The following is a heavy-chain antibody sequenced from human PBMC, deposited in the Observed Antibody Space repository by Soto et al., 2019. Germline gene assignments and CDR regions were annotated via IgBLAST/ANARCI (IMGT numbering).Heavy chain of an antibody. CDR2: IYYSGTT. D-gene: IGHD5-12*01. CDR1: GGSISSGDYY. Sequence: QVQLQESGPGLVKPSQTLSLTCTVSGGSISSGDYYWSWIRQPPGKGLEWIGYIYYSGTTYYNPSPKSRAPITVDTAKSQFSRKLRSVTAADTAVYYWARGGWGVYAWMDFQHWGQGTLVTVAS. J-gene: IGHJ1*01. V-gene: IGHV4-30-4*01. CDR3: ARGGWGVYAWMDFQH.